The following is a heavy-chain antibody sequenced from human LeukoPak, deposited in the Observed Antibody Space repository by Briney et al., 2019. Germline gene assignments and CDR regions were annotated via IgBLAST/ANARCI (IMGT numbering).Heavy chain of an antibody. Sequence: GSLRLSCAASGFTFNIYPMSWVRQATGKGPEWVSGISGYGGSTYYADSVKGRFTISRDNSKNTLYLQMSSLRVDDTAVYYCAKDRGPYLGIANNWFDPWGQGALVLVSS. CDR3: AKDRGPYLGIANNWFDP. V-gene: IGHV3-23*01. J-gene: IGHJ5*02. CDR2: ISGYGGST. D-gene: IGHD1-26*01. CDR1: GFTFNIYP.